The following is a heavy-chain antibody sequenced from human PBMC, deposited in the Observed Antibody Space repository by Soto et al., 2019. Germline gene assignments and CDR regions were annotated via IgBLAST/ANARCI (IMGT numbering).Heavy chain of an antibody. J-gene: IGHJ6*02. CDR2: IIPILGIA. CDR3: AGDGYNLTYYYCYGMDV. CDR1: GGTFSSYT. Sequence: QVQLVQSGAEVKKPGSSVKVSCKASGGTFSSYTISWVRQAPGQGLEWMGRIIPILGIANYAQKFQGRVTITADKATSTAYMELSSLRSEDTAVYYCAGDGYNLTYYYCYGMDVWGQGTTVTVSS. V-gene: IGHV1-69*02. D-gene: IGHD5-12*01.